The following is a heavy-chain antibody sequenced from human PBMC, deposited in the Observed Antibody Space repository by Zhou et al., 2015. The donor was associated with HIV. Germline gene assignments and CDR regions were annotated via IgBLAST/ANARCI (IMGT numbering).Heavy chain of an antibody. J-gene: IGHJ6*03. CDR3: ARDWYGSGSYYNQKPLYYYYYYMDV. V-gene: IGHV1-69*01. Sequence: QVQLVQSGAEVKKPGSSVKVSCKASGGTFSSYAISWVRQAPGQGLEWMGGIIPIFGTANYAQKFQGRVTITADESTSTAYMELSSLRSEDTAVYYCARDWYGSGSYYNQKPLYYYYYYMDVWGKGTTVTVSS. D-gene: IGHD3-10*01. CDR2: IIPIFGTA. CDR1: GGTFSSYA.